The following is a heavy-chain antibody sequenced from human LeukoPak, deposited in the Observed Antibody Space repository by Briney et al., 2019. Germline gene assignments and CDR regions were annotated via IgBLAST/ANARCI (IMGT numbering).Heavy chain of an antibody. CDR3: AREGVGATDY. CDR1: GFTFSSYE. J-gene: IGHJ4*02. Sequence: QPGGSLRLSCAASGFTFSSYEMNWVRQAPGKGLEWVSYISTSGSTIYYADSVKGRFTISRDNAKDSLYLQMNSLRDEDTAVYYCAREGVGATDYWGQGTLVTVSS. D-gene: IGHD1-26*01. V-gene: IGHV3-48*03. CDR2: ISTSGSTI.